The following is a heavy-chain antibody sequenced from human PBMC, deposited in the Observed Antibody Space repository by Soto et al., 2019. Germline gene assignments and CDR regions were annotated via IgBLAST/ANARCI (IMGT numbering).Heavy chain of an antibody. CDR1: GFIFVAHA. J-gene: IGHJ4*02. D-gene: IGHD3-16*01. V-gene: IGHV3-20*04. CDR3: ARHGGTPDLYFDY. CDR2: INWIGGST. Sequence: GGSLRLSCAASGFIFVAHAMSWVRQAPGKGLEWVSAINWIGGSTNYADSMKDRFTISRDNAKNSLYLQMSSLRAEDTALYYCARHGGTPDLYFDYWGQGTPVTVSS.